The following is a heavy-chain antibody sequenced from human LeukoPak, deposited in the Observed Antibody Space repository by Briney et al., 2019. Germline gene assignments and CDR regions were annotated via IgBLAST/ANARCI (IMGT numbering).Heavy chain of an antibody. D-gene: IGHD6-19*01. CDR3: ARVSSGWYHNWFDP. V-gene: IGHV1-2*02. J-gene: IGHJ5*02. Sequence: GASVKVACKAAGYTFTGYYMHWVRQAPGQGLEWMGWINPNSGGTNYAQKFQGRVTMTRDTSISTAYMELSRLRSDDTAVYYRARVSSGWYHNWFDPWGQGTLVTVSS. CDR1: GYTFTGYY. CDR2: INPNSGGT.